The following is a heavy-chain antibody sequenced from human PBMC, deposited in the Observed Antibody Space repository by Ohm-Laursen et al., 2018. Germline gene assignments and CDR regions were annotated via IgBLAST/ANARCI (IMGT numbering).Heavy chain of an antibody. V-gene: IGHV3-11*01. CDR3: AREAKYRRYFDY. CDR2: ISSSGSTI. CDR1: GFTFSDYY. J-gene: IGHJ4*02. D-gene: IGHD6-6*01. Sequence: SLRLSCTASGFTFSDYYMSWIRQAPGKGLEWVSYISSSGSTIYYADSVKGRFTISRDNAKNSLYLQMNSLRAEDTAVYYCAREAKYRRYFDYWGQGTLVTVSS.